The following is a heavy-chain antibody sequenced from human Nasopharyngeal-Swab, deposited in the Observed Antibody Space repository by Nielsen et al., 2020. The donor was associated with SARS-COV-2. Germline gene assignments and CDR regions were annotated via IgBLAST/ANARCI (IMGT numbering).Heavy chain of an antibody. CDR1: GGSFSGYY. CDR3: ARERELTFDY. V-gene: IGHV4-34*01. CDR2: ISHYGST. Sequence: SETLSLTCAVYGGSFSGYYWSWIRQPPGKGLEWIGEISHYGSTNYNPSLKSRVTISVDTSKNQFSLKLSSVTAADTAVFYCARERELTFDYWGQGTLVTVSS. J-gene: IGHJ4*02. D-gene: IGHD1-7*01.